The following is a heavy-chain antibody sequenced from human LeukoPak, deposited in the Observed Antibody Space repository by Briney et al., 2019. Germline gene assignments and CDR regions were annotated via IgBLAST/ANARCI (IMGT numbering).Heavy chain of an antibody. CDR2: FSPNTGDA. D-gene: IGHD2-8*01. Sequence: VASVKVSCKASGYTFTGYYIHWVRQAPGQGLEWVGWFSPNTGDADSSQKFRGRVTMTRDMSISTAYMELSSLTSDDTAVCYCARTNIGLPFDPWGQGTLVTVSS. V-gene: IGHV1-2*02. CDR3: ARTNIGLPFDP. CDR1: GYTFTGYY. J-gene: IGHJ5*02.